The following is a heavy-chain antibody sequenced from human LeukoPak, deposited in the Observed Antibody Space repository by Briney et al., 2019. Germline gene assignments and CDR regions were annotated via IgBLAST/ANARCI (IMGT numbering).Heavy chain of an antibody. CDR2: INPSGGST. CDR1: GYTFTSYY. Sequence: ASVKVSCKASGYTFTSYYMHWVRQAPGQGLEWMGIINPSGGSTSYAQKFQGRVTTTRDTSTSTVYMELSSLRSEDTAVYYCARDRWWVGATSYGMDVWGQGTTVTVSS. V-gene: IGHV1-46*01. J-gene: IGHJ6*02. CDR3: ARDRWWVGATSYGMDV. D-gene: IGHD1-26*01.